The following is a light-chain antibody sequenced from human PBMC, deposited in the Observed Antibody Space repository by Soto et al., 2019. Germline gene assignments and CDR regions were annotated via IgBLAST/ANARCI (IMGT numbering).Light chain of an antibody. CDR1: QTISSW. J-gene: IGKJ1*01. CDR2: KAS. CDR3: QHYNSYSEA. Sequence: IQMTQSPSTLSGSVGDRVTITCRASQTISSWLAWYPQKPGKAPKLLIYKASTLKSGVPSRFSGSGAGTECTLTISSLQPDDFETYYCQHYNSYSEAFGQGTKVDIK. V-gene: IGKV1-5*03.